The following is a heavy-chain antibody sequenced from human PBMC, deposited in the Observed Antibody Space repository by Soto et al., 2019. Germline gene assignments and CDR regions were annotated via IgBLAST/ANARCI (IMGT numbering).Heavy chain of an antibody. V-gene: IGHV4-38-2*01. CDR2: IYHSGST. CDR1: GHSISSGYY. J-gene: IGHJ4*02. CDR3: ARADSDYYDNSGYPLG. Sequence: ETLSLTCAVSGHSISSGYYWGWVRQPPGKGLEWIGSIYHSGSTHYNASLKSRVTISVDTSKNHFSLKLNSVTAADTAVYYCARADSDYYDNSGYPLGWGQGTLVTVSS. D-gene: IGHD3-22*01.